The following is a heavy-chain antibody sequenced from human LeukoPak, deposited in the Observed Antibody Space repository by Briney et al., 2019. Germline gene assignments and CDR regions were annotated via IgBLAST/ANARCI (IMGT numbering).Heavy chain of an antibody. D-gene: IGHD3-10*01. CDR1: GGSISSYY. Sequence: SETLSLTCTVSGGSISSYYWSWIRQPPGKGLEWIGYIYYSGSTNYNPSLKSRVTISIDTSKNQFSLKLSSVTAADTAVYYCARSGDRALKGNWFDPWGQGTLVTVSS. J-gene: IGHJ5*02. CDR2: IYYSGST. CDR3: ARSGDRALKGNWFDP. V-gene: IGHV4-59*08.